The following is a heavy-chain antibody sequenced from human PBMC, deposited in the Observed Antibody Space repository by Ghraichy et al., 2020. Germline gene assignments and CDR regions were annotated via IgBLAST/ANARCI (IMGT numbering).Heavy chain of an antibody. CDR3: ARGWDYGCYFYYGMDV. D-gene: IGHD3-10*01. CDR2: ITSSSKYI. CDR1: GFTFSSYS. Sequence: GESLNISCAASGFTFSSYSMDWVRQAPGKGLEWVSSITSSSKYIYYAGSVKGRFTISRDNAKNSLYLQMNSLRAEDTAVYYCARGWDYGCYFYYGMDVWGLGTTVTVSS. V-gene: IGHV3-21*01. J-gene: IGHJ6*02.